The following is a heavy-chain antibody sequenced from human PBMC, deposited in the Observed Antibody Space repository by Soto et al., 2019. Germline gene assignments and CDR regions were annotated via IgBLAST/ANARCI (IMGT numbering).Heavy chain of an antibody. CDR1: GYIFTAYS. CDR3: AREANCRGGTCYSEYFHH. V-gene: IGHV1-46*01. CDR2: VNPSGGSA. D-gene: IGHD2-15*01. J-gene: IGHJ1*01. Sequence: QVQLVQSGAEVKKPGASVKVSCKTSGYIFTAYSMHWVRQAPGQGLEWMGVVNPSGGSAHYAQSFEGRVTLTRDTSTSTFYMELSSLRSEDTAVYYCAREANCRGGTCYSEYFHHWGQGTLVTYSS.